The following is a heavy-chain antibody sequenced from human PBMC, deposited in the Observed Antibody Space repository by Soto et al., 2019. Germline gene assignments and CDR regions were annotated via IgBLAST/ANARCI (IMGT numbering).Heavy chain of an antibody. CDR2: FIPIFGIT. D-gene: IGHD4-4*01. Sequence: QVQLPQSGAEVRKPGSSVKVSCKASGGTLGSYAITWVRQAPGQGFEWMGGFIPIFGITNYAQRFEDRPTSTADESTSTVYMELSSRTYDDTAVYYCVPLQPSTIRGRPGMDVWGQGTTITVSS. V-gene: IGHV1-69*01. CDR3: VPLQPSTIRGRPGMDV. J-gene: IGHJ6*02. CDR1: GGTLGSYA.